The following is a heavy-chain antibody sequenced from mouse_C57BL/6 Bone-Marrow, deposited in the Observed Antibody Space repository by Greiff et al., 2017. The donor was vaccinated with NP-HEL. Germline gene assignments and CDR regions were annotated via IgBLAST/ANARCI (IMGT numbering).Heavy chain of an antibody. Sequence: QVQLKEPGAELVKPGASVKVSCKASGYTFTSYWMHWVKQRPGQGLEWIGRIHPSDSDTNYNQKFKGKATLTVDKSSCTAYMQLSSLTSEDSAVYYCAISPLWLRQGDYWGQGTTLTVSS. CDR3: AISPLWLRQGDY. V-gene: IGHV1-74*01. CDR2: IHPSDSDT. D-gene: IGHD2-2*01. CDR1: GYTFTSYW. J-gene: IGHJ2*01.